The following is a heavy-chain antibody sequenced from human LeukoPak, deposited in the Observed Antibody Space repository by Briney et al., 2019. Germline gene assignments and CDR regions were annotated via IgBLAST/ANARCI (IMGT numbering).Heavy chain of an antibody. D-gene: IGHD2/OR15-2a*01. CDR1: GVSISSSSYY. CDR3: ARTGTLNYYYYYMDV. Sequence: SETLSLTCTVSGVSISSSSYYWGWIRQPPGKGLEWIGSIYYSGSTYYNPSLKSRVTISVDTSKNQFSLKLTSVTAADTAVYYCARTGTLNYYYYYMDVWGKGTTVTISS. CDR2: IYYSGST. J-gene: IGHJ6*03. V-gene: IGHV4-39*01.